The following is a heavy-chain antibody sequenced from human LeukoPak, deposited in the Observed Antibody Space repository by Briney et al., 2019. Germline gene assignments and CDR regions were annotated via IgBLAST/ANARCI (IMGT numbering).Heavy chain of an antibody. V-gene: IGHV3-23*01. CDR3: AKGVAVASPYYFDY. D-gene: IGHD6-19*01. CDR2: ISGSGSST. Sequence: QPGGSLRLSCAASGFTFSSYAMSWVRQAPGKGLESVSPISGSGSSTYYADSVKGRFTISRDNSKNTLYLQMNSLRAEDTAVYYCAKGVAVASPYYFDYWGQGTLVTVSS. CDR1: GFTFSSYA. J-gene: IGHJ4*02.